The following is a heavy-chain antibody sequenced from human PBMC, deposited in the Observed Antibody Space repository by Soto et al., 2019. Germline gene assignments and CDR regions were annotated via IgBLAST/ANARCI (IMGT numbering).Heavy chain of an antibody. CDR3: AKGRRSGYYGASDY. CDR1: GFTFDDYA. CDR2: ISWNSGSI. J-gene: IGHJ4*02. Sequence: EVQLVESGGGLVQPGRSLRLSCAASGFTFDDYAMHWVRQAPGKGLEWVSGISWNSGSIGYADSVKGRFTISRDNAKNSLYLQMNSLRAEDTDLYYCAKGRRSGYYGASDYWGQGTVVTVSS. V-gene: IGHV3-9*01. D-gene: IGHD3-3*01.